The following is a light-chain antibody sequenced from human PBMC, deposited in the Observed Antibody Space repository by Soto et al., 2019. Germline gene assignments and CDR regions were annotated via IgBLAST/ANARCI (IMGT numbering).Light chain of an antibody. CDR3: SSFTSSSSYV. CDR2: DVT. CDR1: SSDFGIYNS. V-gene: IGLV2-14*01. Sequence: QSALTHPASVSGSPGQSITLLCTGTSSDFGIYNSVSWYQQHPGKAPKLMIHDVTNRPSGVSSRFSGSRSGNTASLTISGLQAEDEADYYCSSFTSSSSYVFGPGTKVTVL. J-gene: IGLJ1*01.